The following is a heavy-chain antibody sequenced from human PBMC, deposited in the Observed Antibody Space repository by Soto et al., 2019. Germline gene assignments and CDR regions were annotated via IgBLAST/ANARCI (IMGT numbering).Heavy chain of an antibody. V-gene: IGHV1-18*01. CDR1: GYTFTSYG. CDR2: ISAYNGNT. D-gene: IGHD4-17*01. J-gene: IGHJ3*02. Sequence: QVQLVQSGAEVKKPGASVKVSCKASGYTFTSYGISWVRQAPGQGLEWMGWISAYNGNTNYAQQIQGRITRTTDTSTSSTHMEVRRLSTDDTVVYSCAGPRHDYGDHGAFDNWGQGTMFTVSS. CDR3: AGPRHDYGDHGAFDN.